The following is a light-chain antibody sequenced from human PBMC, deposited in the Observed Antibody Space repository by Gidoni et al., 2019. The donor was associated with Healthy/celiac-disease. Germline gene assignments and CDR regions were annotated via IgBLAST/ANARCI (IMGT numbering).Light chain of an antibody. CDR2: DAS. Sequence: EIVLTQSPANLSLSPGERATLSCRASQSVSSYLAWYQQKPGQAPRLLIYDASNRATGIPARFSGSGSGTDFTLTISSLEPVDFAVYYCQQRSNWPKVTFGPGTKVDIK. J-gene: IGKJ3*01. CDR1: QSVSSY. V-gene: IGKV3-11*01. CDR3: QQRSNWPKVT.